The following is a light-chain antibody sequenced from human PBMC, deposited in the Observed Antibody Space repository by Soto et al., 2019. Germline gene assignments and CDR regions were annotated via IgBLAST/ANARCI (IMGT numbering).Light chain of an antibody. V-gene: IGKV1-5*03. J-gene: IGKJ1*01. CDR2: KAS. Sequence: DIQMTQSPSTLSGSVVDIVTITCRASQTISSWLAWYQQKPGKAPKLLIYKASTLKSGVPSRFSGSGSGTEFTLTISSLQPDDFATYYCQHYNSYSEAFGQGTNVELK. CDR3: QHYNSYSEA. CDR1: QTISSW.